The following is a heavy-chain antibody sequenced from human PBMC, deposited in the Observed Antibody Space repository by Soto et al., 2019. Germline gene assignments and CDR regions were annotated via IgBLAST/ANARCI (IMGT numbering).Heavy chain of an antibody. D-gene: IGHD6-13*01. Sequence: ASVKVSCKASGYTFTSYGISWVRQAPGQGLEWMGWISAYNGHTNYAQKLQGRVTMTTDTSTTTAYMELRSLKSDDTAVYYCAREGEQQSVSYYYYGMDVWGQGTTVTVSS. CDR2: ISAYNGHT. J-gene: IGHJ6*02. CDR3: AREGEQQSVSYYYYGMDV. V-gene: IGHV1-18*04. CDR1: GYTFTSYG.